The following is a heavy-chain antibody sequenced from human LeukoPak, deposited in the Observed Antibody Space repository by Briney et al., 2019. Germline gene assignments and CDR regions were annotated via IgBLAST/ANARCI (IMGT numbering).Heavy chain of an antibody. CDR1: GGSISSSSYY. CDR3: ERRLAGTEDY. J-gene: IGHJ4*02. CDR2: IYYSGST. Sequence: SETLSLTCTVSGGSISSSSYYWGWIRQPPGKGLEWIGSIYYSGSTYYNPSLKSRVTISVDTSKNQFSLKLSSVTAADTAVYCCERRLAGTEDYWGQGTLVTVSS. D-gene: IGHD6-13*01. V-gene: IGHV4-39*01.